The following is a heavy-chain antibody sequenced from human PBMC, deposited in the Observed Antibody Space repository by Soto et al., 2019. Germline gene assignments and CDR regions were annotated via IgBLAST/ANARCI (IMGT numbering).Heavy chain of an antibody. J-gene: IGHJ4*02. CDR2: IRVNNGDT. V-gene: IGHV1-18*01. Sequence: ASVKVSCKASGYTFTNSGFSWVRQAPGQGLEWVGWIRVNNGDTHYAQKLQGRVTMTTDTSTSTAFMELRSLRSDDTAVYYCARDYDSSGYPFDYWGQGTLVTVSS. D-gene: IGHD3-22*01. CDR3: ARDYDSSGYPFDY. CDR1: GYTFTNSG.